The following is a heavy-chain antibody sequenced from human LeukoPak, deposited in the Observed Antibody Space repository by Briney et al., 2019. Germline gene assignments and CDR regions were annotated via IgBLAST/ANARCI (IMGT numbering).Heavy chain of an antibody. CDR2: IYHSGST. J-gene: IGHJ6*02. D-gene: IGHD3-9*01. V-gene: IGHV4-30-2*01. Sequence: SEPLSLTCAVSGGSISSGGYSWSWIRQPPGKGLEWIGYIYHSGSTYYNPSLKSRVTISVDRSKNQFSLKLSSVTAADTAVYYCARRLAYGMDVWGQGTTVTVSS. CDR3: ARRLAYGMDV. CDR1: GGSISSGGYS.